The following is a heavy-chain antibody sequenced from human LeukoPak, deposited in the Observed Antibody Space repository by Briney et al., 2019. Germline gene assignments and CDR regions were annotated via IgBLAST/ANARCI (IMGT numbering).Heavy chain of an antibody. D-gene: IGHD5-18*01. J-gene: IGHJ4*02. V-gene: IGHV1-46*01. CDR1: GYTFTSYY. CDR3: ATDSYGLSCFDY. CDR2: INPSGGST. Sequence: ASVKVSCKASGYTFTSYYMHWVRQAPGQGLEWMGIINPSGGSTSYAQKFQGRVTMTRDTSTSTVYVELSSLRSEDTAVYYCATDSYGLSCFDYWGQGTLVTVSS.